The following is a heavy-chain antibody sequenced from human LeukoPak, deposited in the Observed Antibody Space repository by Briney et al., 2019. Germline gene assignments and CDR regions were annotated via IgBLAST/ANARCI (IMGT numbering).Heavy chain of an antibody. V-gene: IGHV1-24*01. Sequence: ASVKVSCKISGYTLTEISMQWVRQAPAKGLEWMGGFDPEDGETIYAQKFQGRVTMTEDTSTDTAYMELSSLRSEDTAVYYCATRYCTGASCPNYYYYYINVWGKGTTVTISS. CDR1: GYTLTEIS. D-gene: IGHD2-15*01. CDR3: ATRYCTGASCPNYYYYYINV. J-gene: IGHJ6*03. CDR2: FDPEDGET.